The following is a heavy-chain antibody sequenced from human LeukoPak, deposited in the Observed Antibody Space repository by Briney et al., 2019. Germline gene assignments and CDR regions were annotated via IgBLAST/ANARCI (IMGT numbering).Heavy chain of an antibody. Sequence: GGSLRLSCAASGFTFSSYWMNWARQAPGKGLVWVSRINSDGRSTNYADSVKGRFTISRDNAKNSLYLQMNSLRAEDTALYYCARESDIVVVPAAITGPTHNYYGMDVWGQGTTVTVSS. V-gene: IGHV3-74*01. D-gene: IGHD2-2*01. CDR3: ARESDIVVVPAAITGPTHNYYGMDV. J-gene: IGHJ6*02. CDR1: GFTFSSYW. CDR2: INSDGRST.